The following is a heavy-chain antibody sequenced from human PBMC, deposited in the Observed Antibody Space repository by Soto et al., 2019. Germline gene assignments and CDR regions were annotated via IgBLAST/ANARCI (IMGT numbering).Heavy chain of an antibody. Sequence: PSETLSLTCAVYGGSFSGYYWSWIRQPPGKGLEWIGEINHSGSTNYNPSLKSRVTISVDTSKNQFSLKLSSVTAADTAVYYCARGRVRGYRYGVFDYWGQGTLVTVSS. V-gene: IGHV4-34*01. CDR1: GGSFSGYY. CDR3: ARGRVRGYRYGVFDY. CDR2: INHSGST. J-gene: IGHJ4*02. D-gene: IGHD5-18*01.